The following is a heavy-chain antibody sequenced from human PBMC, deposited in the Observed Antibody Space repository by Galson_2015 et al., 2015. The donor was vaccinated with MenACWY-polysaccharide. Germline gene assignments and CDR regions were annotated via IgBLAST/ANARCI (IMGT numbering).Heavy chain of an antibody. J-gene: IGHJ4*02. D-gene: IGHD6-13*01. V-gene: IGHV1-46*01. CDR2: INPSGGTT. CDR1: GHTFTNYY. CDR3: ARGSSDSSRIF. Sequence: SCKASGHTFTNYYMHWVRQAPGQGLEWMGIINPSGGTTSYAQEFQGRVTMTRDTSTRTVYMELSSLRSEDTAMYFCARGSSDSSRIFWGQGTLVTVSS.